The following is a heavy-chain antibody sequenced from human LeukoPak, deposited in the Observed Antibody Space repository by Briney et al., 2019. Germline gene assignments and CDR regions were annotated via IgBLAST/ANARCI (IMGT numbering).Heavy chain of an antibody. Sequence: GGSLRLSCAASGFTFSSYGMHWVRQAPGKGLEWVAFIRYDGSNKYYADSVKGRFTISRDNSKNTLYLHVNSLRAGDTAVYYCARAAYSSTWYSRYFDLWGRGTLVTVSS. V-gene: IGHV3-30*02. CDR1: GFTFSSYG. CDR3: ARAAYSSTWYSRYFDL. J-gene: IGHJ2*01. CDR2: IRYDGSNK. D-gene: IGHD6-13*01.